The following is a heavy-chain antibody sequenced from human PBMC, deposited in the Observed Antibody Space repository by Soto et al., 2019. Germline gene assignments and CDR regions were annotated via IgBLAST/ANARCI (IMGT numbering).Heavy chain of an antibody. J-gene: IGHJ4*02. V-gene: IGHV3-23*01. CDR2: ISGSGGST. Sequence: GSLRLSCAASGFTFSSYAMSWVRQAPGKGLEWVSAISGSGGSTYYADSVKGRFTISRDNSKNALYLQMNSLRAEDTAVYYCAKVPDYYDSSGHGYWGQGTLVTVSS. CDR1: GFTFSSYA. CDR3: AKVPDYYDSSGHGY. D-gene: IGHD3-22*01.